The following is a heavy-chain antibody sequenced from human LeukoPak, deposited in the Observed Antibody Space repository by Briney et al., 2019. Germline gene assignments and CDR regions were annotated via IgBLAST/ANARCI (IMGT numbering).Heavy chain of an antibody. V-gene: IGHV3-30-3*01. J-gene: IGHJ4*02. CDR1: GFTFSSYA. D-gene: IGHD3-10*01. Sequence: GGPLRLSCAASGFTFSSYAMHWVRQAPGKGLEWVAVISYDGSNKYYADSVKGRFTISRDNSKNTLYLQMNSLRAEDTAVYYCARGELLWFGELLFDYWGQGTLVTVSS. CDR3: ARGELLWFGELLFDY. CDR2: ISYDGSNK.